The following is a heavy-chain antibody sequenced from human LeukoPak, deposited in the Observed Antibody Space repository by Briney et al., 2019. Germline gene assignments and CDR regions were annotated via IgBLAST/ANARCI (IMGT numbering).Heavy chain of an antibody. CDR3: ARDRGAYFDY. V-gene: IGHV3-33*01. Sequence: PGGSLRLSCAASGFTFSSYGMHWVRQAPGKGLEWMAVIWYDGSNKYYADSVKGRFTISRDNSKNTLYLQMNSLRAEDTAVYYCARDRGAYFDYWGQGTLVTVSS. CDR2: IWYDGSNK. D-gene: IGHD3-10*01. CDR1: GFTFSSYG. J-gene: IGHJ4*02.